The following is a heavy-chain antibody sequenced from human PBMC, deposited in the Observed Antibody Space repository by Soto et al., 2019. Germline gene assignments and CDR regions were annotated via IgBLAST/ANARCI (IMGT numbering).Heavy chain of an antibody. Sequence: GGSLRLSCAASGFSFSDYAMSWVRQAPGKGLEWVSVISESGGSTHYTDSVRGRFTVSRDNSKNSLSLRMNSLRDEDTAVYFCAKRSPYSSGWYSPIFDYWGQGALVTVSS. CDR2: ISESGGST. CDR1: GFSFSDYA. CDR3: AKRSPYSSGWYSPIFDY. V-gene: IGHV3-23*01. D-gene: IGHD6-13*01. J-gene: IGHJ4*02.